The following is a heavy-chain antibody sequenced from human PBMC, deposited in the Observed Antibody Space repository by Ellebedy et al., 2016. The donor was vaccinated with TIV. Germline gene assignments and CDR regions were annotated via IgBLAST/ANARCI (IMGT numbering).Heavy chain of an antibody. CDR3: ARDRVAFWYFDL. Sequence: GESLKISCEASGFTVTSNYMSWVRQAPGRALEWVSSLYSGGSAYYADSVKGRFTISRDNSKNMLFLQMNSLRAEDTAVYYCARDRVAFWYFDLWGRGTLVTVSS. V-gene: IGHV3-53*01. CDR1: GFTVTSNY. D-gene: IGHD2-15*01. CDR2: LYSGGSA. J-gene: IGHJ2*01.